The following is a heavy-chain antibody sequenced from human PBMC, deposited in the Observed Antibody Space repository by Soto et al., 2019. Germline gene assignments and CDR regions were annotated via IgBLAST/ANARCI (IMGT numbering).Heavy chain of an antibody. CDR1: GFTFSNAW. CDR3: TTDLYDYSSSSDYYGMDV. J-gene: IGHJ6*02. CDR2: IKSKTDGGTT. D-gene: IGHD6-6*01. Sequence: PGGSLRLSCAASGFTFSNAWMNWVRQAPGKGLEWVGRIKSKTDGGTTDYAAPVKGRFTIPRDDSKNTLYLQMNSLKTEDTAVYYCTTDLYDYSSSSDYYGMDVWGQGTTVTVSS. V-gene: IGHV3-15*07.